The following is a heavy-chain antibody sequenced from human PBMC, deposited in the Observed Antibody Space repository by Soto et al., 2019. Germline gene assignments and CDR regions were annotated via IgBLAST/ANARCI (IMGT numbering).Heavy chain of an antibody. CDR2: ISYDGSNK. J-gene: IGHJ4*02. Sequence: GGSLRLSCAASGFTFSSYAMHWVRQAPGKGLEWVAVISYDGSNKYYADSVKGRFTISRDNSKNTLYLQMNSLRAEDTAVYYCARGGPYSSSLPSNFDYWGQGTLVTVSS. D-gene: IGHD6-13*01. V-gene: IGHV3-30-3*01. CDR3: ARGGPYSSSLPSNFDY. CDR1: GFTFSSYA.